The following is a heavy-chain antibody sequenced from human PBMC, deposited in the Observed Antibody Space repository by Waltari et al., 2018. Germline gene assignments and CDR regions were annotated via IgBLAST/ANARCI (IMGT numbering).Heavy chain of an antibody. J-gene: IGHJ4*02. CDR3: ARGPPGHDY. V-gene: IGHV4-59*01. Sequence: QVQLQESGPGLVKPSETLSLTCTVSRGSISSYYWTWIRHPPGKGLGWIGYIYYSGSTNYNPSLKSRVTISVDTSKNQFSLKLSSVTAADTAVYYCARGPPGHDYWGQGTLVTVSS. CDR1: RGSISSYY. CDR2: IYYSGST.